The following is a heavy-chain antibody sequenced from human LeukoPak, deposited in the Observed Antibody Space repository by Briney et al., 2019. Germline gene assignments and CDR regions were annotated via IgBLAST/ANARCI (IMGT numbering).Heavy chain of an antibody. CDR3: AISCLGDWYFDR. D-gene: IGHD1-26*01. Sequence: SETLSLTCTVSGGSISSYYRSWIRQPPGMGLEWIGCIYYSGSTNYNPSLKSRVTISVDTSRDHFSLRLTSVTAADTAVYYCAISCLGDWYFDRWGRGSLVTVSS. CDR2: IYYSGST. V-gene: IGHV4-59*01. CDR1: GGSISSYY. J-gene: IGHJ2*01.